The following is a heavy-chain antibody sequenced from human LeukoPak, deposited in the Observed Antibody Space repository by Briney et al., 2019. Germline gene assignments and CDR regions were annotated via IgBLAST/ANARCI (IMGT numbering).Heavy chain of an antibody. Sequence: LGGSLRLSCAASGFTVSSNYMSWVRQAPGKGLEWVSVIYSGGSTYYADSVKGRFTISRDNSKNMLYLQMNSLRAEDTAVYYCARDYDSSGYDIWFDPWGQGTLVTVTS. CDR1: GFTVSSNY. CDR2: IYSGGST. J-gene: IGHJ5*02. CDR3: ARDYDSSGYDIWFDP. D-gene: IGHD3-22*01. V-gene: IGHV3-66*01.